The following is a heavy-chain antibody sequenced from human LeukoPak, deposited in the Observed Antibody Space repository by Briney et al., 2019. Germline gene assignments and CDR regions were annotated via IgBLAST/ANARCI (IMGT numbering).Heavy chain of an antibody. J-gene: IGHJ4*02. CDR1: GGSISSGGYY. V-gene: IGHV4-61*08. CDR3: ARADLTSRAIDY. Sequence: PSETLSLTCTVSGGSISSGGYYWSWIRQPPGKGLEWIGYIYYSGSTNYNPSLKSRVTISVDTSKNQFSLKLSSVTAADTAVYYCARADLTSRAIDYWGQGTLVTVSS. CDR2: IYYSGST. D-gene: IGHD3-10*01.